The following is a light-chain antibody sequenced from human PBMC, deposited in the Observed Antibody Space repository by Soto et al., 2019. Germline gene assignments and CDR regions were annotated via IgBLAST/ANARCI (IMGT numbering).Light chain of an antibody. CDR1: SSDVGGYNY. J-gene: IGLJ1*01. CDR2: EDS. V-gene: IGLV2-8*01. Sequence: QSVLTQPPSASVSPGQSVTISCTGTSSDVGGYNYVSWYQQHPGKAPKLMIYEDSKRPSGVPDRFSGSKSGNTASLTVSGLQAEDEADYYCSSYAGSNNYVFGTGTKVTV. CDR3: SSYAGSNNYV.